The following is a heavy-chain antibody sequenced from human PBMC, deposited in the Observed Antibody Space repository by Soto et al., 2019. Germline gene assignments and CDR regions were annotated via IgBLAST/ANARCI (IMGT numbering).Heavy chain of an antibody. CDR2: IYYTGST. D-gene: IGHD3-22*01. CDR3: ARGRVDMVDSSGFYEY. Sequence: SETLSLTCAVSGGTINSGGYYWTWIRQNPGKGLECIGYIYYTGSTSYNPSLKSRLTMSLDTSKNQFSLRLTSVTAADTAVYYCARGRVDMVDSSGFYEYWGQGTPVTVSS. J-gene: IGHJ4*02. V-gene: IGHV4-31*11. CDR1: GGTINSGGYY.